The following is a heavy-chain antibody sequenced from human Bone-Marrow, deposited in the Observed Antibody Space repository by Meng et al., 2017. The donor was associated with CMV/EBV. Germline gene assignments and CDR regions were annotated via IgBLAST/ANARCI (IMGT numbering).Heavy chain of an antibody. D-gene: IGHD5-24*01. CDR3: ARDGAWGIEMAKIDYFAY. CDR2: INPNSGGT. Sequence: ASVKVSCKASGYTFTGYYMHWVRQAPGQGLEWMGWINPNSGGTNYAQKFQGRVTMTRDTSISTAYMELRRLRSDDTAVYYCARDGAWGIEMAKIDYFAYWGQGARVTVSS. J-gene: IGHJ4*02. V-gene: IGHV1-2*02. CDR1: GYTFTGYY.